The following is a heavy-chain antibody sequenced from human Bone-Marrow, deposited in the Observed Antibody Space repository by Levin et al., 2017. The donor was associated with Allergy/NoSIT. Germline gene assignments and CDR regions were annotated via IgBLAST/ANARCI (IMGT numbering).Heavy chain of an antibody. J-gene: IGHJ4*02. Sequence: KPGGSLRLSCKASGGTFSSYAISWVRQAPGQGLEWMGGIIPIFGTANYAQKFQGRVTITADKSTSTAYMELSSLRSEDTAVYYCARLAYCSSTSCYDTYYFDYWGQGTLVTVSS. CDR1: GGTFSSYA. V-gene: IGHV1-69*06. D-gene: IGHD2-2*01. CDR3: ARLAYCSSTSCYDTYYFDY. CDR2: IIPIFGTA.